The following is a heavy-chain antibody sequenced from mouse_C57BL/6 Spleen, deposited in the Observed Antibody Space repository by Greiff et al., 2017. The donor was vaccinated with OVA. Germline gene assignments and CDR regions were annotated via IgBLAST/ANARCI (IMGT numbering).Heavy chain of an antibody. CDR3: ARGSYGNSYYAMDY. CDR2: ISSGSSTI. Sequence: EVKLVESGGGLVKPGGSLKLSCAASGFTFSDYGMHWVRQAPEKGLEWVAYISSGSSTIYYADTVKGRFTISRDNAKNTLFLQMTSLRSEDTAMYYCARGSYGNSYYAMDYWGQGTSVTVSS. J-gene: IGHJ4*01. CDR1: GFTFSDYG. V-gene: IGHV5-17*01. D-gene: IGHD2-1*01.